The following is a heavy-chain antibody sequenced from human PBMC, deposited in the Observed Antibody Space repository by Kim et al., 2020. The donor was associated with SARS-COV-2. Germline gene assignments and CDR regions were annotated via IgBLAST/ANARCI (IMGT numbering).Heavy chain of an antibody. CDR1: GGSFSGYY. J-gene: IGHJ5*02. V-gene: IGHV4-34*01. D-gene: IGHD2-2*01. CDR2: INHSGST. Sequence: SETLSLTCAVYGGSFSGYYWSWIRQPPGKGLEWIGEINHSGSTNYNPSLKSRVTISVDTSKNQFSLKLSSVTAADTAVYYCARRGKRHGDYIVVVPAANTRQPNWFDPWGQGTLVTVSS. CDR3: ARRGKRHGDYIVVVPAANTRQPNWFDP.